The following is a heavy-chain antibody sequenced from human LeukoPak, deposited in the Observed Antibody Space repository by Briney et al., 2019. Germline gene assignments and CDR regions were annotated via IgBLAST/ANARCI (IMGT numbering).Heavy chain of an antibody. CDR2: INPNSGGT. D-gene: IGHD3-22*01. CDR1: GYTFTGYY. Sequence: ASVKVSCKASGYTFTGYYMHWVRQAPGQGLEWMGWINPNSGGTNYAQKFQGRVTMTRDTSISTAYMELSRLTSDDTAVYYCARVTRYDSLADDAFDIWGQGTMVTVSS. V-gene: IGHV1-2*02. CDR3: ARVTRYDSLADDAFDI. J-gene: IGHJ3*02.